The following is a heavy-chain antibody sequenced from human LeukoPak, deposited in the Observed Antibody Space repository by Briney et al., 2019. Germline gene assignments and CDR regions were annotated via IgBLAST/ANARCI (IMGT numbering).Heavy chain of an antibody. Sequence: PSETLSLTCTVSGGSISSSTYYWGWIRQPPGKGLEWIGSIYYSGSTYYNPSLKSRVTISVDTSKNHFSLKLNSATAADTAVYYCAKQESGSGSYFDHWGQGTLVTVSS. V-gene: IGHV4-39*01. CDR1: GGSISSSTYY. D-gene: IGHD3-10*01. J-gene: IGHJ4*02. CDR3: AKQESGSGSYFDH. CDR2: IYYSGST.